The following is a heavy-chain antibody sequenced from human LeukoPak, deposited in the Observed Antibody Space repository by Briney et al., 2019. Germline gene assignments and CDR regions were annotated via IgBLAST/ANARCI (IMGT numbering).Heavy chain of an antibody. Sequence: PGGSLRLSCAASGFTFSSYAMHWVRQAPGKGLEWVAVISYDGSNKYYADSVKGRFTISRDNSKNTLYLQMNSLRAEGTAVYYCASEGIAAAFDYWGQGTLVTVFS. J-gene: IGHJ4*02. CDR3: ASEGIAAAFDY. V-gene: IGHV3-30*04. CDR1: GFTFSSYA. CDR2: ISYDGSNK. D-gene: IGHD6-13*01.